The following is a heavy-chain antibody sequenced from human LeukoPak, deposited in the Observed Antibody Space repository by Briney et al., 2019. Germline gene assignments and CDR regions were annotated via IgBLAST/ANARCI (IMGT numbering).Heavy chain of an antibody. CDR3: AREGGFYRPPDY. D-gene: IGHD3-3*01. Sequence: KPSGTLSLTCGVSGGSITTTNWWTWVRQPPGKGLEWIGEVHLDGRTNYNPSLESRLTISVDLSENHISLRLTSVTAADTAVYYCAREGGFYRPPDYSGQGTLVTVSS. V-gene: IGHV4-4*02. CDR1: GGSITTTNW. J-gene: IGHJ4*02. CDR2: VHLDGRT.